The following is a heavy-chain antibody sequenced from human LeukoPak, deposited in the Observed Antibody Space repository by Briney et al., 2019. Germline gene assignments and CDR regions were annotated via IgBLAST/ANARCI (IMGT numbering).Heavy chain of an antibody. CDR1: GDSVSSYY. J-gene: IGHJ4*02. CDR2: MLYSGSS. CDR3: ARGLLDSSGWYGHRFDY. V-gene: IGHV4-59*02. Sequence: SETLSLTCTVSGDSVSSYYWGWIRQPPGKGLEWIGNMLYSGSSNYNPSLKSRVTISVDTSKNQFSLKLSSVTAADTAVYYCARGLLDSSGWYGHRFDYWGQGTLVTVSS. D-gene: IGHD6-19*01.